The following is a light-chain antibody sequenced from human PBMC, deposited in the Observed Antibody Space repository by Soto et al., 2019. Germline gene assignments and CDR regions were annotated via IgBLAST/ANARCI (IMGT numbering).Light chain of an antibody. CDR1: TSNIGSHT. CDR2: SNT. CDR3: ATWDDSLNGVV. V-gene: IGLV1-44*01. Sequence: VLTQPPSASGTPGQTIAISCSGGTSNIGSHTVNWFQQLPGTAPRLLIYSNTQRPSGVPDRFSGSKSGTSASLAISGLQSEYEGDYYCATWDDSLNGVVFGGGTKVTVL. J-gene: IGLJ2*01.